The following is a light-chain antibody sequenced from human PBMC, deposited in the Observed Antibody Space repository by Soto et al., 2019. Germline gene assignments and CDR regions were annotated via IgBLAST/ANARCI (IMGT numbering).Light chain of an antibody. CDR3: QQRQNWPPIT. V-gene: IGKV3-11*01. CDR2: DAS. CDR1: QNINVY. Sequence: ETVLTQSPATLSLSPGERATLSCRASQNINVYLAWYQQKPGQPPRLLIYDASNRATGIPARFSGSGFGTDFTLTISSLEPEDFAVYYCQQRQNWPPITFGQGTRLEIK. J-gene: IGKJ5*01.